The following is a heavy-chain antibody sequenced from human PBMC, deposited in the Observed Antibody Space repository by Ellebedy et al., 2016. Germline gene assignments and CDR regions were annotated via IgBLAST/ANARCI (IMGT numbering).Heavy chain of an antibody. J-gene: IGHJ5*02. CDR1: GFTFSTYA. Sequence: GESLKISXAASGFTFSTYAMHWVRQAPGKGLEWVAVIWYDGSNQYYVDSVKGRFTISRDNSKNTLYLQMNSLRAQDTAVYYCARDERCGGDCYGGWFDPWGQGTLVTVSS. V-gene: IGHV3-33*01. CDR3: ARDERCGGDCYGGWFDP. CDR2: IWYDGSNQ. D-gene: IGHD2-21*01.